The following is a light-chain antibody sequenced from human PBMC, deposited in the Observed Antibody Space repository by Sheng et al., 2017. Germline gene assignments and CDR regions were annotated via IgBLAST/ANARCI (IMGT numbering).Light chain of an antibody. CDR2: GAS. CDR3: QQYNNWPRT. Sequence: EIVLTQSPGTLSLSPGERATLSCRASQSVSSSYIAWYQQKPGQAPRLLIYGASTRVTGIPARFSGSGSGTEFTLTISSLQSEDFAVYYCQQYNNWPRTFGQGTKVEIK. J-gene: IGKJ1*01. V-gene: IGKV3-15*01. CDR1: QSVSSS.